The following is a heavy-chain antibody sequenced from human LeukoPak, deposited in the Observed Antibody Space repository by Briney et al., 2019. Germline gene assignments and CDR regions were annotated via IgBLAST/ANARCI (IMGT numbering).Heavy chain of an antibody. J-gene: IGHJ4*02. Sequence: PSETLSFTCTVSGGSINSYYWSWIRQPPGKGLEWLGYIYYSGSTNYNPSLKSRITISVDTSKNEFSLELSSVTAADTAVYYCARWGEAAAGIYYWGQGTLVTVSS. D-gene: IGHD6-13*01. CDR1: GGSINSYY. V-gene: IGHV4-59*01. CDR3: ARWGEAAAGIYY. CDR2: IYYSGST.